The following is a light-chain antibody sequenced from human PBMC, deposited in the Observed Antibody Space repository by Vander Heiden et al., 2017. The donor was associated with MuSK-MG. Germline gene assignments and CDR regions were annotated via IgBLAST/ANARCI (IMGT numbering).Light chain of an antibody. CDR1: QSIVSY. J-gene: IGKJ2*01. Sequence: DIQMTQSPSSLSASVGVRVTITCRASQSIVSYLHWYQQKPGKAPKLLIYAASSSQSGVPSRFSGSGSVTHFTLSISSLQPEDIATYHCQLRYTMRYTFGQGTRLEIK. CDR3: QLRYTMRYT. CDR2: AAS. V-gene: IGKV1-39*01.